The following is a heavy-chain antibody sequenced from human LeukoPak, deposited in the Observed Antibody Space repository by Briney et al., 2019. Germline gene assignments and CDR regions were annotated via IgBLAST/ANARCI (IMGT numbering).Heavy chain of an antibody. J-gene: IGHJ5*02. D-gene: IGHD6-13*01. CDR1: GFSFSIYG. Sequence: GGTLRLSCAASGFSFSIYGMSWVRQTPGKGLEWVSGISGSGGSTYYADSVKGRFTISRGNSKNTLYLQMNSLRAEDTAVYYSAKDQRSIAAAGTGLSAWGQGTLVTVSS. V-gene: IGHV3-23*01. CDR2: ISGSGGST. CDR3: AKDQRSIAAAGTGLSA.